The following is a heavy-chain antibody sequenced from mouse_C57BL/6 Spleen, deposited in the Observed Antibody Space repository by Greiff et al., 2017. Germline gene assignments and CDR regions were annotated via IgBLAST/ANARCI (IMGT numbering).Heavy chain of an antibody. Sequence: SGPELVKPGASVTIPCKASGYTFTDYHMDWVKQSHGKSLEWIGDINPTNGGTIYNQKFTGQDTLTVDKSASTAYMGLRSLTTEDTAVYYWSRSGGVIKAYFDVWGTGTTVTVSS. CDR1: GYTFTDYH. CDR3: SRSGGVIKAYFDV. D-gene: IGHD1-1*01. V-gene: IGHV1-18*01. J-gene: IGHJ1*03. CDR2: INPTNGGT.